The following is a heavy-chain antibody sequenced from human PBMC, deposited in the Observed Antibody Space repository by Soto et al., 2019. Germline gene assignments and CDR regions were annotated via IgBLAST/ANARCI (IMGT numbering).Heavy chain of an antibody. J-gene: IGHJ4*02. CDR2: IYTSGST. D-gene: IGHD3-3*01. CDR1: RGSISSYY. V-gene: IGHV4-4*07. Sequence: PWETLSLTCTVSRGSISSYYWSWIRQPAGKGLEWIGRIYTSGSTNYNPSLKSRVTMSVDTSKNQFSLKLSSVTAADTAVYYCARDSLPWDFWSGYYTGAYFDYWGQGTLVTVSS. CDR3: ARDSLPWDFWSGYYTGAYFDY.